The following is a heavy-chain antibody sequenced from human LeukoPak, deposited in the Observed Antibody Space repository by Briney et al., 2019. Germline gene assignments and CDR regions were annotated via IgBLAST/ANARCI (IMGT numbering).Heavy chain of an antibody. CDR3: ARNFDDSGSLGYY. CDR2: TYHSGST. D-gene: IGHD3-10*01. CDR1: GGSISSSYW. V-gene: IGHV4-4*02. Sequence: SETLSLTCAVSGGSISSSYWWSWVRQPPGKGLEWIGETYHSGSTNYNPSLKSRVTISVDKSKKQFSLKLRSVTAADTAVYYCARNFDDSGSLGYYWGQGTLVTVSS. J-gene: IGHJ4*02.